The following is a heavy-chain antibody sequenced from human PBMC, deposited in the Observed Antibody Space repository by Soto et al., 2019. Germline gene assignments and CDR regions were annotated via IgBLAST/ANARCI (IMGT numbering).Heavy chain of an antibody. CDR3: ARADRTLVTSYSLDV. CDR2: INHSGTI. V-gene: IGHV4-34*01. J-gene: IGHJ6*02. CDR1: GGSFSGYY. D-gene: IGHD2-21*02. Sequence: QVQLQQWSAGLLKPSETLSLTCAVYGGSFSGYYWTWIRQPPGKGLEWIGEINHSGTINFNPSLKSRLTISLDTSKKHFSLKLSSVTDADTAAYYCARADRTLVTSYSLDVWGQGTTVTVSS.